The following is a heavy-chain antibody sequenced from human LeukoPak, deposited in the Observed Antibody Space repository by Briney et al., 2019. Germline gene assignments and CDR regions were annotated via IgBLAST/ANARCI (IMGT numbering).Heavy chain of an antibody. Sequence: PSETLSLTCTVSGGSISSGGYYWGWIRQHPGKGLEWIGYIYYSGSTYYNPSLKSRVTISVDTSKNQFSLKLSSVTAADTAVYYSEGVWLLFDGGYFDYWGQGTLVTVSS. J-gene: IGHJ4*02. V-gene: IGHV4-31*03. CDR3: EGVWLLFDGGYFDY. D-gene: IGHD3-3*01. CDR2: IYYSGST. CDR1: GGSISSGGYY.